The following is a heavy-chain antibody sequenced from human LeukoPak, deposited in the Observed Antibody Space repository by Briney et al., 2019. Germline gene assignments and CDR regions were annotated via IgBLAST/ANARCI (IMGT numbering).Heavy chain of an antibody. Sequence: GVSLRLSCAASGFTFSSYAMHWVRQAPGKGLEWVAVISYDGSNKYYADSVKGRFTISRDNSKNRLYLQMNSLRAEDTAVYYCARGHYDTSPDYYYGMDVWGQGTTVTVS. V-gene: IGHV3-30-3*01. J-gene: IGHJ6*02. D-gene: IGHD3-9*01. CDR1: GFTFSSYA. CDR3: ARGHYDTSPDYYYGMDV. CDR2: ISYDGSNK.